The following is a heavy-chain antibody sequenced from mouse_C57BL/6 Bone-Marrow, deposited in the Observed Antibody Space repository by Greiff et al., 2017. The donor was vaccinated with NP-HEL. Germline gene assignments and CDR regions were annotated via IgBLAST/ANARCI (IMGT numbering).Heavy chain of an antibody. V-gene: IGHV1-39*01. CDR2: INPNYGTT. CDR1: GYSFTDYN. D-gene: IGHD2-1*01. CDR3: AREEIYYGNYCWFAY. Sequence: VQLKQSGPELVKPGASVKISCKASGYSFTDYNMNWVKQSNGKSLEWIGVINPNYGTTSYNQKFKGKATLTVDQSSSTAYMQLNSLTSEDSAVYYCAREEIYYGNYCWFAYWGQGTLVTVSA. J-gene: IGHJ3*01.